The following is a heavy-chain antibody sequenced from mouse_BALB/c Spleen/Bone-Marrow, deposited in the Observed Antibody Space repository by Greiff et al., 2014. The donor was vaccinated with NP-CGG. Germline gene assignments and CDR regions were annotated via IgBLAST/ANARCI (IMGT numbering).Heavy chain of an antibody. J-gene: IGHJ3*01. CDR3: ATYYYGSSWGFAY. CDR2: IDPANGNT. CDR1: GFNIKDTY. V-gene: IGHV14-3*02. Sequence: EVKLEESGAELVKPGAPVKLSCTASGFNIKDTYMHWVKQRPEQGLEWIGRIDPANGNTKYDPKFQGKATITADTSSNTAYLQLSSLTSEDTAVYYCATYYYGSSWGFAYWGQGTLVTVSA. D-gene: IGHD1-1*01.